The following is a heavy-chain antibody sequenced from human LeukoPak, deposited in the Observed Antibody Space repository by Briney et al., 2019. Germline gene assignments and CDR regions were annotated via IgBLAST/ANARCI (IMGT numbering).Heavy chain of an antibody. D-gene: IGHD3-16*01. V-gene: IGHV3-23*01. CDR3: AKLNLGEMAYFDS. Sequence: GGPLRLSCAASGFIFSSYVMGWVRQAPGKGLEWVSSISVGGGDTFASDSVKGRFTITRENPKNTLYPQMTGLRVEDTAVYFCAKLNLGEMAYFDSWGQGTLVTVSS. CDR1: GFIFSSYV. J-gene: IGHJ4*02. CDR2: ISVGGGDT.